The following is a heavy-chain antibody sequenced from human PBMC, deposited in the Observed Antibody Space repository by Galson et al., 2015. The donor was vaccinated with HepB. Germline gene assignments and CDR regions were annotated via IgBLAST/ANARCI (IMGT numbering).Heavy chain of an antibody. J-gene: IGHJ2*01. Sequence: SLRLSCAATGFPFRSFGMHWVRQAPGKGLEWVAVIWFDGSNKYYVDSVKGRFTISRDNSKETLYLQMNSLRAEDTAVYYCAKDGGLGTPTNWHFDLWGRGTLVTVSS. CDR3: AKDGGLGTPTNWHFDL. CDR1: GFPFRSFG. D-gene: IGHD3-16*01. V-gene: IGHV3-33*06. CDR2: IWFDGSNK.